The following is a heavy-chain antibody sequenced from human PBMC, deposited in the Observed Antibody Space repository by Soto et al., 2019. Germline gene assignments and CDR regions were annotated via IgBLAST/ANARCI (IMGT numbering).Heavy chain of an antibody. V-gene: IGHV1-69*14. CDR3: ARIAATTAPYFDF. CDR1: GGPFSDYI. Sequence: QVQLVQSGAEVRKPGSSVKVSCKASGGPFSDYIFSWGRQAPGQGLEWMGGIIPLFGSPKYAQKFQGRVTITADTSTSTVYMELNSLKLEDTATFYCARIAATTAPYFDFWGQGTLVSVSS. CDR2: IIPLFGSP. J-gene: IGHJ4*02. D-gene: IGHD6-25*01.